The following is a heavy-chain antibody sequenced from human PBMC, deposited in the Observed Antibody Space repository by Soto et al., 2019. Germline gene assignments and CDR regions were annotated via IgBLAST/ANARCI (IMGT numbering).Heavy chain of an antibody. D-gene: IGHD5-12*01. CDR1: GGSLSGYC. Sequence: QVQLQQWGAGLLKPSETLSLNCAVNGGSLSGYCWSWIRQPPGKGLEWIGEIKDGGRTNYSPSLKSRATISSDTSNNQFSLRLYSVTAADTGVYYCARGQEGVVATHWDQGTLVTVSS. CDR2: IKDGGRT. V-gene: IGHV4-34*01. J-gene: IGHJ4*02. CDR3: ARGQEGVVATH.